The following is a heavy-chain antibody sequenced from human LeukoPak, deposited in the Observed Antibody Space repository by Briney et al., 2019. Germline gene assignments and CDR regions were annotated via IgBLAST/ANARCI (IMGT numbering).Heavy chain of an antibody. Sequence: GGSLRLSCAASGFTFSDYYMSWIRQAPGKGLEWVSYISSSGSTIYYADSVKGRFTISRDNAKNSLYLQMNSLRAEDTAVYYCARDQTYYYGSGSYWNWFDPWGQGTLVTVSS. CDR1: GFTFSDYY. CDR2: ISSSGSTI. D-gene: IGHD3-10*01. CDR3: ARDQTYYYGSGSYWNWFDP. J-gene: IGHJ5*02. V-gene: IGHV3-11*01.